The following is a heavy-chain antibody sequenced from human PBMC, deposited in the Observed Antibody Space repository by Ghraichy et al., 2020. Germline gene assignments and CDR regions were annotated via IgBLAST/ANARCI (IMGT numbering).Heavy chain of an antibody. CDR3: VRDHSIIAGGILTGF. J-gene: IGHJ4*02. V-gene: IGHV3-74*01. CDR2: INKDGSST. CDR1: GFTLSSYW. D-gene: IGHD7-27*01. Sequence: GGSLRLSCAASGFTLSSYWMHWVRQTPGKGLVWVSRINKDGSSTTYADSVKGRFTISRDNAKNTLYLQMNSLRAEDTALYFCVRDHSIIAGGILTGFWGQGTLVTVSS.